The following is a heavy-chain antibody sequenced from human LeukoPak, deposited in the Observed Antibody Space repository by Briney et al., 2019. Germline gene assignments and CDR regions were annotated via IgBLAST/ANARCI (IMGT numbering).Heavy chain of an antibody. V-gene: IGHV1-2*02. CDR3: ARDTRSVIAAAPSYYFDY. CDR1: GYTFTSYD. D-gene: IGHD6-13*01. CDR2: INPNSGGT. J-gene: IGHJ4*02. Sequence: ASVKVSCKASGYTFTSYDINWVRQATGQGLEWMGWINPNSGGTNYAQKFQGRVTMTRDTSISTAYMELSRLRSDDTAVYYCARDTRSVIAAAPSYYFDYWGQGTLVTVSS.